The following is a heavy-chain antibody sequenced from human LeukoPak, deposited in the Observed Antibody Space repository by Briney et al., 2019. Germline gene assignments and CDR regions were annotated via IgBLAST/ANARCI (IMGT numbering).Heavy chain of an antibody. Sequence: GGSLRLSCAASGFTFSSYAMSWVRRAPGKGLEWVSAISGSGGSTYYADSVKGRFTISRDNSKNTLYLQMNSLRAEDTAVYYCAKSAAAGIIYSPYYFNYWGQGTLVTVSS. CDR3: AKSAAAGIIYSPYYFNY. CDR2: ISGSGGST. CDR1: GFTFSSYA. J-gene: IGHJ4*02. D-gene: IGHD6-13*01. V-gene: IGHV3-23*01.